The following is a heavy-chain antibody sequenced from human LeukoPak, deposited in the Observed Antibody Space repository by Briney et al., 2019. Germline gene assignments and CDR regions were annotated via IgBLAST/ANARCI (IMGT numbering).Heavy chain of an antibody. J-gene: IGHJ4*02. Sequence: ASGKVSCKASGYTFTSYAMHWVRQAPGQRLEWMGGINACNGNTKYSQKFQGRVTITRDTSASTAYMELSSLRSEDTAVYYCARGHSSGWPRDGGQGTRVTV. CDR3: ARGHSSGWPRD. CDR1: GYTFTSYA. V-gene: IGHV1-3*01. D-gene: IGHD6-19*01. CDR2: INACNGNT.